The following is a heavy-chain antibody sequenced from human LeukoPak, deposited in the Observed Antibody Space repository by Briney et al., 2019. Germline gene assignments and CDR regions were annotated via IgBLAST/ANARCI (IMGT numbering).Heavy chain of an antibody. V-gene: IGHV3-7*03. CDR2: INQDGSER. Sequence: GGSLRLSCAASGFTFSSYWMHWVRQAPGKGLEWVANINQDGSERYFVDSVKGRFTISRDNAKNLLYLQMNSLRVDDTAVYYCASGLDTGYWGQGTLVTVSS. D-gene: IGHD3-22*01. J-gene: IGHJ4*02. CDR3: ASGLDTGY. CDR1: GFTFSSYW.